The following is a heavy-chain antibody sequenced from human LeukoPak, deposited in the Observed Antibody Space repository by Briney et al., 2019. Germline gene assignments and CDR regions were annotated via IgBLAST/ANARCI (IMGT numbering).Heavy chain of an antibody. CDR3: ARATYTSSWIDY. V-gene: IGHV4-39*01. CDR2: IYYSGST. Sequence: PSETLSLTCTVSGGSISSYYWGWIRQPPGKGLEWIGSIYYSGSTYYNPSLKSRVTISVDTSTNQFSLKLSSVTAADTAVYYCARATYTSSWIDYWGQGTLVTVSS. CDR1: GGSISSYY. J-gene: IGHJ4*02. D-gene: IGHD6-13*01.